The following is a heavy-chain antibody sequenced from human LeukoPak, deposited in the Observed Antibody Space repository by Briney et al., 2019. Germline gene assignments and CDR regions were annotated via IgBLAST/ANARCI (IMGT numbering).Heavy chain of an antibody. J-gene: IGHJ6*02. D-gene: IGHD3-10*01. Sequence: SVKVSCKASGGTFSSYAISWVRQAPGQGLEWMGGIIPIFGTANYAQKFQGRVTITADESTSTAYMELSSLRSDDTAVYYCARAHVVVLGGALGGMDVWGQGTTVTVSS. CDR2: IIPIFGTA. CDR3: ARAHVVVLGGALGGMDV. V-gene: IGHV1-69*01. CDR1: GGTFSSYA.